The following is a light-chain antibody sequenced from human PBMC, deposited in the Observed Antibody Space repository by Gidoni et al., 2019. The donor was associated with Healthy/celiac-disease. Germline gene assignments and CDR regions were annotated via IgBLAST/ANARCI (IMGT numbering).Light chain of an antibody. CDR2: GAS. J-gene: IGKJ2*01. CDR3: QQYDNWPPYT. Sequence: EIVMTQSPATLSVSPGGWATLSCRASQSVSSNLAWYQQKPGQAPRLLIYGASTRATGIPARFSGSGSGTEFTLTISSLQSEDFAVYYCQQYDNWPPYTFGQGTKLEIK. CDR1: QSVSSN. V-gene: IGKV3-15*01.